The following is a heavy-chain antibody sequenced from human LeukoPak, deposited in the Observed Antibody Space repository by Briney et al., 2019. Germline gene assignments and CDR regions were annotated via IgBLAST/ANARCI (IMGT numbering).Heavy chain of an antibody. CDR3: ARGPDTYYDILTGSFDY. V-gene: IGHV3-20*04. D-gene: IGHD3-9*01. CDR2: INWNGGST. CDR1: GFTFDDYG. J-gene: IGHJ4*02. Sequence: GGSLRLSCAASGFTFDDYGMSWVRQASGKGLEWVSGINWNGGSTGYADSVKGRFTISRDNAKNSLYLQMNSLRAEDTALYYCARGPDTYYDILTGSFDYWGQGTLVTASS.